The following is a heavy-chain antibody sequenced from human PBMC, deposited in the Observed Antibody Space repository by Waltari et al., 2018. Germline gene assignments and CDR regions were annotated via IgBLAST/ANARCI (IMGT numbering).Heavy chain of an antibody. CDR2: IIPILGIA. CDR1: GGTFSSYA. V-gene: IGHV1-69*09. D-gene: IGHD1-1*01. CDR3: ARDRLGTGTFEPSPKPYYGMDV. Sequence: QVQLVQSGAEVKKPGSSVKVSCKASGGTFSSYAISWVRQAPGQGLAWMGRIIPILGIANYAQKFQGRVTITADKSTSTAYMELSSLRSEDTAVYYCARDRLGTGTFEPSPKPYYGMDVWGQGTTVTVSS. J-gene: IGHJ6*02.